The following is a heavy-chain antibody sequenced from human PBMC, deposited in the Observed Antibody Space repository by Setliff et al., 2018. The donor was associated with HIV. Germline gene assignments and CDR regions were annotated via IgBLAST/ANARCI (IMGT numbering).Heavy chain of an antibody. CDR1: GYKFTTYW. D-gene: IGHD6-6*01. CDR3: ARQSSGLDY. Sequence: PGESLKISCKGSGYKFTTYWIAWVRQMPGKGLEWMGITYPDDSDTRYSPSFQGRVTISADKSTSTAYLQWSSLKASDTAMYYCARQSSGLDYWGQGTLVTSPQ. J-gene: IGHJ4*02. V-gene: IGHV5-51*01. CDR2: TYPDDSDT.